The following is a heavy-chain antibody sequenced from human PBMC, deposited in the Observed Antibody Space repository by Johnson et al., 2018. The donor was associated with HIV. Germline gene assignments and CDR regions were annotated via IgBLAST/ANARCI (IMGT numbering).Heavy chain of an antibody. D-gene: IGHD3-22*01. Sequence: QVQVVESGGGVVQPGRSLRLSCAASGFTFSSYGMHWVRQAPGKGLEWVAVISYDGSTKYYADSVKGRFTISRDNSKNTLYLKMNSLRAEDTAVYYCATYYDNSGYTLWGNAFDIWGQGTMVTVSS. CDR1: GFTFSSYG. CDR2: ISYDGSTK. J-gene: IGHJ3*02. V-gene: IGHV3-30*03. CDR3: ATYYDNSGYTLWGNAFDI.